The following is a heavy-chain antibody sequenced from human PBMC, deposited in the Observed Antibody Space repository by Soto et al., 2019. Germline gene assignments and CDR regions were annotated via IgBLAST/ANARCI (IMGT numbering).Heavy chain of an antibody. J-gene: IGHJ6*02. CDR2: IYHSGIT. V-gene: IGHV4-30-2*01. CDR3: ARGLAVRGSYGLDV. Sequence: QLQLQESGSGLVKPSQTLSLTCAVSGASISSGGSSWSWIRQAPGTGLEWIGYIYHSGITNYNPSLKSRVTISVDKSQNQFSLRLSFVTAADKAVYYCARGLAVRGSYGLDVWGQGTTVTVSS. D-gene: IGHD3-10*01. CDR1: GASISSGGSS.